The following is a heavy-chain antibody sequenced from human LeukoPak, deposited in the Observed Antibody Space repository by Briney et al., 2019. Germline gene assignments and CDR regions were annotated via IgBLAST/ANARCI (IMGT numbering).Heavy chain of an antibody. D-gene: IGHD2-15*01. CDR1: GFTFSIYA. Sequence: GGSLRLSCAASGFTFSIYAMSWVRQAPGKGLGWVSVISDSGGRTYYTDSVRGRFTISRDNSKNTVYLLMNSLRADDTAVYYCARDGNPYCSGGICFLDHWGQGTLVTVSS. CDR2: ISDSGGRT. J-gene: IGHJ4*02. V-gene: IGHV3-23*01. CDR3: ARDGNPYCSGGICFLDH.